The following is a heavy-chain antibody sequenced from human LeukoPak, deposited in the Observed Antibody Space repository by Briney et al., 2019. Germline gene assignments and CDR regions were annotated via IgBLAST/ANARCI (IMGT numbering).Heavy chain of an antibody. J-gene: IGHJ4*02. Sequence: QPGRSLRLSCAASGFTFSSYGMHGVRQAPGKGRECVAGIWYDGSNKYSADSVKGRFTISRVNSTNTLYLQMHSLRAEDTAVYYCASVRDSSSIDYWGQGTLVTVSS. CDR1: GFTFSSYG. CDR3: ASVRDSSSIDY. CDR2: IWYDGSNK. D-gene: IGHD6-6*01. V-gene: IGHV3-33*01.